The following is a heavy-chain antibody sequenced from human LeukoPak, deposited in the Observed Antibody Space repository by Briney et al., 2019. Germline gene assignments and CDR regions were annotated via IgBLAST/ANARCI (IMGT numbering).Heavy chain of an antibody. J-gene: IGHJ6*04. CDR1: GFTFSTYE. V-gene: IGHV3-7*01. D-gene: IGHD3-10*02. CDR3: AELGITMIGGV. CDR2: IKQDGSEK. Sequence: PGGSLRLSCAASGFTFSTYEMSWVRQAPGKGLEWVAYIKQDGSEKYYVDSVKGRFTISRGNAKNSLYLQMNSLRAEDTAVYYCAELGITMIGGVWGKGTTVTISS.